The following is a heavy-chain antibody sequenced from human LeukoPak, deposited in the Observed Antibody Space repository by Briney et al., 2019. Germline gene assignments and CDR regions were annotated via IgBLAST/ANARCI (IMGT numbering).Heavy chain of an antibody. CDR1: GFTFSSYS. J-gene: IGHJ6*02. CDR3: ARDSSSTSSPHYYYYGMDV. Sequence: GGSLRLSCAASGFTFSSYSMNWVRQAPGKGLEWVSSISSSSSYIYYADSVKGRFTISRDNAKNSLYLQMNSLRAEDTAVYYCARDSSSTSSPHYYYYGMDVWGQGTTVTVSS. CDR2: ISSSSSYI. V-gene: IGHV3-21*01. D-gene: IGHD2-2*01.